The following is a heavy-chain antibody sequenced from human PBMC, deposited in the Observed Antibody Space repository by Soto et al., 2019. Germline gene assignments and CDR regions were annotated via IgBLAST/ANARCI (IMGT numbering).Heavy chain of an antibody. CDR3: TRSIGSGGVIGGFDY. Sequence: QVQLGQPETEVKKPGSAGRVSCKPPGGTFNTNEMNWVRQAPGQGLEWMGGILPMFDRPRYAQKFQGRVTITVDEPTTTAYMELSSLRSDDTAVYYCTRSIGSGGVIGGFDYWGQGTLVTVSS. CDR2: ILPMFDRP. CDR1: GGTFNTNE. D-gene: IGHD3-16*02. J-gene: IGHJ4*02. V-gene: IGHV1-69*01.